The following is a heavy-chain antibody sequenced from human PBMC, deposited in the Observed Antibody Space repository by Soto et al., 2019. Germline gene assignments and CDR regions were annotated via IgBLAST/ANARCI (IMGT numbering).Heavy chain of an antibody. CDR3: ARDCSGGSCSQVGMDV. V-gene: IGHV1-69*12. CDR1: GGTFSSYA. Sequence: QVQLVQSGAEVKKPGSSVKVSCKASGGTFSSYAISWVRQAPGQGLEWMGGIIPIFGTANYAQKFQGRVTLTADESTSTAYMERSSLRSEDTAVYYCARDCSGGSCSQVGMDVWGQGTTVTVSS. D-gene: IGHD2-15*01. CDR2: IIPIFGTA. J-gene: IGHJ6*02.